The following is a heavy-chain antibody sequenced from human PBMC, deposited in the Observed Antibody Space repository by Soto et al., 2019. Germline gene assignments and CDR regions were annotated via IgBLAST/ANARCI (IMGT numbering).Heavy chain of an antibody. D-gene: IGHD1-26*01. J-gene: IGHJ4*02. Sequence: ASVKVSCKASGGTFSSYAISWVRQAPGQGLEWMGGIIPIFGTANYAQKFQGRVTITADESTSTAYMELSSLRSEDTAVYYCARDHVSGSYSGDYWGQGTLVTVSS. CDR1: GGTFSSYA. CDR2: IIPIFGTA. V-gene: IGHV1-69*13. CDR3: ARDHVSGSYSGDY.